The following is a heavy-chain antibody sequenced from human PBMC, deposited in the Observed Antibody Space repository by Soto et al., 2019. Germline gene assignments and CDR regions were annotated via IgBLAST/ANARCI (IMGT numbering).Heavy chain of an antibody. CDR3: ARADPYKPSDY. J-gene: IGHJ4*02. Sequence: PGGSLRLSCAASGFTFSSYWMHWARQAPGKGLVWVSRINSDGSRTSYADSVKGRFTISRDNAKNTLYLQMNSLRAEDTAVYYCARADPYKPSDYWGQGTLVTVSS. CDR1: GFTFSSYW. D-gene: IGHD3-10*01. CDR2: INSDGSRT. V-gene: IGHV3-74*01.